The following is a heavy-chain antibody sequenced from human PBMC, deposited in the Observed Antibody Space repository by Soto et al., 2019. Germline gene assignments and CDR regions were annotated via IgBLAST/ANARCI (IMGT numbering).Heavy chain of an antibody. J-gene: IGHJ4*02. Sequence: EVQLLESGGGLVQPGGSLRLSCAASGFTFSSYAMSWVRQAPGKGLEWVSAISGSGGSTYYADSVKGRFTISRDNSKNPLYLQMNSLRAEDTAVYYCAKEKWDYASSGYYHDYWGQGTLVTVSS. CDR2: ISGSGGST. CDR3: AKEKWDYASSGYYHDY. V-gene: IGHV3-23*01. CDR1: GFTFSSYA. D-gene: IGHD3-22*01.